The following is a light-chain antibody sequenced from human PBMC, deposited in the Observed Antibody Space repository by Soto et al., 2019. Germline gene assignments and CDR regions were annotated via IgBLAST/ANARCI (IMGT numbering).Light chain of an antibody. CDR1: SSDVGGYNY. V-gene: IGLV2-14*01. Sequence: QSALTQPASVSGSPGQSITISCTGTSSDVGGYNYVSWYQQHPGKAPKLMIYDVSNRPSGVSNRFSGSKPGNTASLTISGLQAEDEADYYCSSYTSTSTPGVFGTGTKLTVL. CDR2: DVS. J-gene: IGLJ1*01. CDR3: SSYTSTSTPGV.